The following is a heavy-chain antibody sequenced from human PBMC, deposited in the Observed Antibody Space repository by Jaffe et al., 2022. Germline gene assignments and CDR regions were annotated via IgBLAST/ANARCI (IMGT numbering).Heavy chain of an antibody. CDR2: IRSSATTT. CDR1: GFTFSTYE. J-gene: IGHJ4*02. CDR3: AREYYFDY. V-gene: IGHV3-48*03. Sequence: EVQLVESGGGLVQPGGSLRLSCVASGFTFSTYEMNWVRQAPGKGLEWVSYIRSSATTTYYADSVKGRFTISRDNAKNSLYLQMNSLRAEDTAVYYCAREYYFDYWGQGTLVTVSS.